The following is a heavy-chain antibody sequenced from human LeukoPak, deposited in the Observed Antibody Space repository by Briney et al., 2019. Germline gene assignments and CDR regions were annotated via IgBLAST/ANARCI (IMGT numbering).Heavy chain of an antibody. CDR1: GFSFTNYC. D-gene: IGHD5-12*01. CDR3: ALRSGYDYDY. V-gene: IGHV5-51*01. Sequence: GESLKISCKASGFSFTNYCIGWVRQMPGKSLEWMGIICPGDSDTRYSPSFQGQVTISADKSISTAYLQWSSLKASDTAMYYCALRSGYDYDYWGQGTLVTVSS. J-gene: IGHJ4*02. CDR2: ICPGDSDT.